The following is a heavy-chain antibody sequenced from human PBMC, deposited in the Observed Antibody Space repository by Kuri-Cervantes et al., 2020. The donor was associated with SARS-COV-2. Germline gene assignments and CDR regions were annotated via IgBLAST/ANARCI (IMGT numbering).Heavy chain of an antibody. V-gene: IGHV4-30-4*01. Sequence: SCTVSGGSVSSGDYYWSWIRQPPGKGLDWIGYIYYSGSTYYNPSLKSRVTISVDTSKNQFSLKLSSVTAADTAVYYCARDRMESLLWLGVVGAFDIWGQGTMVTVSS. CDR3: ARDRMESLLWLGVVGAFDI. J-gene: IGHJ3*02. D-gene: IGHD3-10*01. CDR1: GGSVSSGDYY. CDR2: IYYSGST.